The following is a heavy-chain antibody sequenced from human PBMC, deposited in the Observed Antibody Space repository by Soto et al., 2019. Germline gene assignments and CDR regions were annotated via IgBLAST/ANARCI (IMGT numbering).Heavy chain of an antibody. CDR3: VKDESINWYSGHFRH. CDR2: INWNSGSI. CDR1: GFTFDDYA. D-gene: IGHD6-13*01. J-gene: IGHJ1*01. V-gene: IGHV3-9*01. Sequence: EVPLVESGGGLVQPGRSLRLSCAASGFTFDDYAMHWVRQVPGKGLEWVSGINWNSGSIGYGDSVKGRFASSRDNAKNSLHLQMNSLSAEDTAFYYCVKDESINWYSGHFRHWGQGTLVTVSS.